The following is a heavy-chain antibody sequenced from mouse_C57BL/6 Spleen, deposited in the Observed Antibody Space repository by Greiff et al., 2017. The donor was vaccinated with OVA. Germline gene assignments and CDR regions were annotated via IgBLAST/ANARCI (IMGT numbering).Heavy chain of an antibody. CDR3: AREGDYSYWYFDV. CDR1: GYTFTSYW. V-gene: IGHV1-64*01. CDR2: IHPNSGST. Sequence: QVQLQQPGAELVKPGASVKLSCKASGYTFTSYWMHWVKQRPGQGLEWIGMIHPNSGSTNYNEKFKSKATLTVDKSSSTAYMQLSSLTSEDSAVYYCAREGDYSYWYFDVWGTGTTVTVSS. D-gene: IGHD2-12*01. J-gene: IGHJ1*03.